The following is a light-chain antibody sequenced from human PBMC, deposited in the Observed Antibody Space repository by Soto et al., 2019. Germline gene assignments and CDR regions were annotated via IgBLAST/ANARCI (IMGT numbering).Light chain of an antibody. J-gene: IGKJ1*01. V-gene: IGKV1-5*01. CDR2: DAS. Sequence: DIQMTQSPSTLSASVGDRVTITCRASQSISSWLAWYQQKPGKAPKLLIYDASSLESGVPSRFSGSGSGTEFTLTISSLQPDDFATYYCQQYNSYSRTFGQGDQGGYQT. CDR3: QQYNSYSRT. CDR1: QSISSW.